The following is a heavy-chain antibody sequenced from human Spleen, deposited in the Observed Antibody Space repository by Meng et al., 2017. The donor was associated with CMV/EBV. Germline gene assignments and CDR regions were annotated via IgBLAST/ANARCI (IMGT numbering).Heavy chain of an antibody. Sequence: SETLSLTCTVSGGSISSSSYYWGWIRQPPGKGLEWIGSIYYSGSTYYNPSLKSRVTISVDTSKNQFSLKLSSVTAADTAVYYWASQSSGWLLYWGQGTLVTVSS. CDR1: GGSISSSSYY. V-gene: IGHV4-39*07. CDR3: ASQSSGWLLY. J-gene: IGHJ4*02. D-gene: IGHD3-22*01. CDR2: IYYSGST.